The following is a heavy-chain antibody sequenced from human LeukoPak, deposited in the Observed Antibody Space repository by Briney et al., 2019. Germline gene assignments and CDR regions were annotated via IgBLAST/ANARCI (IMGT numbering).Heavy chain of an antibody. CDR2: IDWDDDK. V-gene: IGHV2-70*11. CDR1: GFSLSTSGMC. J-gene: IGHJ4*02. CDR3: ARTTMVVREFDY. D-gene: IGHD3-10*01. Sequence: ESGPTLVNPTQTLTLTCTFPGFSLSTSGMCVSWIRQPPGKALEWLARIDWDDDKYYSTSLKTRLTISKDTSKNQVVLTMTNMDPVDTATYYCARTTMVVREFDYWGQGTLVTVSS.